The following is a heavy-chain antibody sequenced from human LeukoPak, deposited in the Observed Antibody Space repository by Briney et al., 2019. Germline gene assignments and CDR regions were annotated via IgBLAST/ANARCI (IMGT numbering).Heavy chain of an antibody. CDR1: GLSFSSSG. CDR3: ARSIIVGATGAFDV. CDR2: ITATGSTI. J-gene: IGHJ3*01. D-gene: IGHD1-26*01. Sequence: GGSLRLSCAASGLSFSSSGMNWVRQAPGKGLEWVSYITATGSTIYYADSVKGRFTISRDNARGSLFLSMSSLRAEDTAVYYCARSIIVGATGAFDVWGQGTMVTVS. V-gene: IGHV3-48*03.